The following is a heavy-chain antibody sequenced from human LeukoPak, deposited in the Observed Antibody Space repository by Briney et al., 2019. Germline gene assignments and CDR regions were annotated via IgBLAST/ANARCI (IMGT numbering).Heavy chain of an antibody. D-gene: IGHD3-10*01. J-gene: IGHJ5*02. Sequence: GASVKVSCKASGYTFTSYDINWVRQATGQGLEWMGWMNPNSGNTGYAQKFQGRVTMTRNTSISTAYMELSSLRSEDTAVYYRAGVTMPNEWFDPWVQGTLVTVSS. CDR1: GYTFTSYD. CDR3: AGVTMPNEWFDP. CDR2: MNPNSGNT. V-gene: IGHV1-8*01.